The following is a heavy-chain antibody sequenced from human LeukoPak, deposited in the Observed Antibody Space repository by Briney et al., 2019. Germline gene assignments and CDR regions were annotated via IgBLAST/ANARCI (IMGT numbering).Heavy chain of an antibody. CDR2: ISSSGSTI. D-gene: IGHD3-10*01. CDR3: AKDRKVRGILDAFDI. Sequence: PGGSLRLSCAASGFTFSDYYMSWIRQAPGKGLEWVSYISSSGSTIYYADSVKGRFTISRDNSKNTLYLQMNSLRAEDTAVYYCAKDRKVRGILDAFDIWGQGTMVTVSS. CDR1: GFTFSDYY. J-gene: IGHJ3*02. V-gene: IGHV3-11*01.